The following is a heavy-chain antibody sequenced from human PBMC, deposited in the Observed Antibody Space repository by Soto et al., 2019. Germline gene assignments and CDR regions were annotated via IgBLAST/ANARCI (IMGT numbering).Heavy chain of an antibody. CDR2: IYYTGST. Sequence: SETLSLTCTVSGCSINNYYWSWVRQPPGKGLEWIGYIYYTGSTNYNPSLKSRVTISIDMSKNQFSLKLNSVTAADTAVYYCARIKSSTLDYWGQGALVTSPQ. CDR1: GCSINNYY. CDR3: ARIKSSTLDY. D-gene: IGHD6-19*01. J-gene: IGHJ4*02. V-gene: IGHV4-59*01.